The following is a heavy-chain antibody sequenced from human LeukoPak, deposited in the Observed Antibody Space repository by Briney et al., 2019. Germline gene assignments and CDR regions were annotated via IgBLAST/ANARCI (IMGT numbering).Heavy chain of an antibody. CDR2: IKSKTGGGTT. CDR1: GFTFSSYA. V-gene: IGHV3-15*01. D-gene: IGHD3-22*01. CDR3: TTDYYYDSSGYSGY. Sequence: GGSLRLSCAASGFTFSSYAMSWVRQAPGKGLEWVGRIKSKTGGGTTDYAAPVKGRFTISRDDSKNTLYLQMNSLKTEDTAVYYCTTDYYYDSSGYSGYWGQGTLVTVSS. J-gene: IGHJ4*02.